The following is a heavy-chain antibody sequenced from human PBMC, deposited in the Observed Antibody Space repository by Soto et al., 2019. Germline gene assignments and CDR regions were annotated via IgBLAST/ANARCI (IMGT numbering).Heavy chain of an antibody. Sequence: EVQLLESGGDLVQSGGSLRLSCVTSGFTFSTYAMSWVRQAPGKGLEWVSAISGSGDRTYHADSVKGRFTISRDKSKNTVSLQMNSLGAEDTAIYYCARRRRWGSGTYSVDYWGQGTLVTVSS. CDR1: GFTFSTYA. J-gene: IGHJ4*02. D-gene: IGHD3-10*01. V-gene: IGHV3-23*01. CDR3: ARRRRWGSGTYSVDY. CDR2: ISGSGDRT.